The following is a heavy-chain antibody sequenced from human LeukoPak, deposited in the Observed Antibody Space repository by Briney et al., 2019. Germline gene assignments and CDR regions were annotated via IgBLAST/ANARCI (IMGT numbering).Heavy chain of an antibody. J-gene: IGHJ4*02. Sequence: GGSLRLSCAASGFTFSGSAMHWVRQASGKGLEWVGRIRSRANSYATAYAASVKGRFTISRDDSKNTAYLQMNSLKTEDTAVYYCTSRGYSGYDSYFDYWGQGTLVTVAS. CDR2: IRSRANSYAT. CDR3: TSRGYSGYDSYFDY. CDR1: GFTFSGSA. D-gene: IGHD5-12*01. V-gene: IGHV3-73*01.